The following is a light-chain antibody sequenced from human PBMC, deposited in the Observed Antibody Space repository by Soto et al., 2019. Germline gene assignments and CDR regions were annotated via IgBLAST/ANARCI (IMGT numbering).Light chain of an antibody. Sequence: DIPMTQSPSSLSASVGDRVTITCRASQSISFYLNWFQQKPGKAPKLLIYAASSLQSGVLSRFSGSVSGTDFTLTISSLQPGDFAAYYCQQSYSTPFTFGPGTKVDIK. CDR1: QSISFY. CDR2: AAS. CDR3: QQSYSTPFT. J-gene: IGKJ3*01. V-gene: IGKV1-39*01.